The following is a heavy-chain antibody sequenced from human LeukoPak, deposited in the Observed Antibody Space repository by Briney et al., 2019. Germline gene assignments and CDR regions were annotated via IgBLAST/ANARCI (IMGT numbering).Heavy chain of an antibody. Sequence: PGGSLRLSCAASGFTFSSYAMSWVRQAPGKGLEWVSAISGSGGSTYYADSVKGRFTISRDNSKNTLYLQMNSLRAEDTAVYYCAKDQGCSGGSCYEDYYYYGMDVWGQGTTVTVSS. CDR3: AKDQGCSGGSCYEDYYYYGMDV. CDR1: GFTFSSYA. CDR2: ISGSGGST. D-gene: IGHD2-15*01. J-gene: IGHJ6*02. V-gene: IGHV3-23*01.